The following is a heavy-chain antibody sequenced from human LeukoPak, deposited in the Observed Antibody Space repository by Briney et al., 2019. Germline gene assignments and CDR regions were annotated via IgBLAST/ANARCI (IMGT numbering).Heavy chain of an antibody. CDR1: GFTFSSYA. D-gene: IGHD5-12*01. Sequence: PGGSLRLSCAASGFTFSSYAMSWVRQAPGKGLEWVSAISGSGGSTYYADSVKGRFTISRDNSKNTLYLQMNSLRAEDTAVYYCAKDLFLSGVATPPTFDYWGQGTLVTVSS. CDR2: ISGSGGST. J-gene: IGHJ4*02. V-gene: IGHV3-23*01. CDR3: AKDLFLSGVATPPTFDY.